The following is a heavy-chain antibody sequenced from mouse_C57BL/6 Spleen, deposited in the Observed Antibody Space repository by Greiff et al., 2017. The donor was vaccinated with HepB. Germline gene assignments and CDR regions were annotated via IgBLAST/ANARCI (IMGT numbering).Heavy chain of an antibody. CDR3: VRGGYSPYAMDY. Sequence: EVMLVESGGGLVQPKGSLKLSCAASGFSFNTYAMNWVRQAPGKGLEWVARIRSKSNNYATYYADSVKDRFTISRDDSESMLYLQMNNLKTEDTAMYYCVRGGYSPYAMDYWGQGTSVTVSS. V-gene: IGHV10-1*01. J-gene: IGHJ4*01. CDR1: GFSFNTYA. D-gene: IGHD2-3*01. CDR2: IRSKSNNYAT.